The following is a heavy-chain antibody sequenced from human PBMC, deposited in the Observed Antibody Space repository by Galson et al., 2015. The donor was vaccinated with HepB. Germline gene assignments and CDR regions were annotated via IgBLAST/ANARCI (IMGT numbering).Heavy chain of an antibody. CDR1: GFTFSSYA. J-gene: IGHJ4*02. CDR2: ISGSGGST. CDR3: AKGSSVLMVYAIKLKYYFDY. Sequence: SLRLSCAASGFTFSSYAMSWVRQAPGKGLEWVSAISGSGGSTYYADSVKGRFTISRDNSKNTLYLQVNSLRAEDTAVYYCAKGSSVLMVYAIKLKYYFDYWGQGTLVTVSS. D-gene: IGHD2-8*01. V-gene: IGHV3-23*01.